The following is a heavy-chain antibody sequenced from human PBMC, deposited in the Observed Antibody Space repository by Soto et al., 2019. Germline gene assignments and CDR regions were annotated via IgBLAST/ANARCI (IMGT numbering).Heavy chain of an antibody. CDR2: IKSKIDGGTT. CDR1: GFTFTYAW. D-gene: IGHD5-12*01. J-gene: IGHJ6*02. CDR3: SAEGSVSWLQDYYYGMDV. Sequence: EVQLVESGGGLVKPGGSLRLSCVASGFTFTYAWMSWVRQAPGKGLEWVGRIKSKIDGGTTDHAAPVKGRFTISRDDSKNTLYLQMNSLKTEDTAVYYCSAEGSVSWLQDYYYGMDVWGQGTTVTVSS. V-gene: IGHV3-15*01.